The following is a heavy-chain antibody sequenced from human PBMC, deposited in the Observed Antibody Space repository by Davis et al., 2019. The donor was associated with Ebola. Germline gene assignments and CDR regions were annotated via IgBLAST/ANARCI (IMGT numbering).Heavy chain of an antibody. J-gene: IGHJ3*02. V-gene: IGHV1-46*01. Sequence: AASVKVSCKASGYTFTSYYMHWVRQAPGQGLEWMGIINPSGGSTSYAQKFQGRVTMTRDTSTSTVYMELSSPRSEDTAVYYCARLGNYYDSSGYVDAFDIWGQGTMVTVSS. CDR2: INPSGGST. CDR3: ARLGNYYDSSGYVDAFDI. D-gene: IGHD3-22*01. CDR1: GYTFTSYY.